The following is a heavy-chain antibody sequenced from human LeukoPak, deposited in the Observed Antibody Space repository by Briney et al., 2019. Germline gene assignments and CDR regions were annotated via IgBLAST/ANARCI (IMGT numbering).Heavy chain of an antibody. V-gene: IGHV3-30-3*01. D-gene: IGHD2-21*01. CDR2: ISDDGSNK. CDR3: ARDYSYAMDV. Sequence: GGSLRLSCAASGFTLSGDYMSWVRQPPGKGLEWVAVISDDGSNKYYADSVKGRFTVSRDNSNNTLFLQMNSLRAEDTAVYYCARDYSYAMDVWGQGTTVTVSS. CDR1: GFTLSGDY. J-gene: IGHJ6*02.